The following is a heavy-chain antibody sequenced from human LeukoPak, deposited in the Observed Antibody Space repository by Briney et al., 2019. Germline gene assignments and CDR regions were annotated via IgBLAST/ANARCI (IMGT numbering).Heavy chain of an antibody. J-gene: IGHJ5*02. Sequence: PGGSLRLSCAASGFTFSSYSMNWVRQAPGKGLEWVSSISSSSSYVYYADSVKGRFTISRDNAKNSLYLQMNSLRAEDTAVYYCARSISITMIVGGGFDPWGQGTLVTVSS. V-gene: IGHV3-21*04. D-gene: IGHD3-22*01. CDR2: ISSSSSYV. CDR3: ARSISITMIVGGGFDP. CDR1: GFTFSSYS.